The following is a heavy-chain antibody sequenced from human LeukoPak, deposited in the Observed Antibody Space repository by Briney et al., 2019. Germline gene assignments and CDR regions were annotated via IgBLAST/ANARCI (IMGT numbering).Heavy chain of an antibody. CDR3: ARGGGYASPIGY. J-gene: IGHJ4*02. CDR1: GGSISTYY. D-gene: IGHD5-12*01. CDR2: IYHSGST. Sequence: SETLSLTCTLSGGSISTYYWSWILQPPGKGLQWIGYIYHSGSTNYNPSLKSRVTISVDTSKNQFSLKLSSVTAADTAVYYCARGGGYASPIGYWGQGALVTVSS. V-gene: IGHV4-59*01.